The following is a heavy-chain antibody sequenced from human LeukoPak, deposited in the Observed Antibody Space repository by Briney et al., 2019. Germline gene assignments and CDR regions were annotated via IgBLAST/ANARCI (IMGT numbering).Heavy chain of an antibody. V-gene: IGHV4-59*01. CDR3: ARQTVESSGYAHWFDP. Sequence: SETLSLTCTVSRDYISNYYWSWIRQPPGKGLEWIGYIYYSGNTNYNSGNTNYNPSLKSRVTISVDTSKNQFSLRMRSVTAADTAMYYCARQTVESSGYAHWFDPWGQGTLVTVSS. J-gene: IGHJ5*02. CDR2: IYYSGNTNYNSGNT. CDR1: RDYISNYY. D-gene: IGHD3-22*01.